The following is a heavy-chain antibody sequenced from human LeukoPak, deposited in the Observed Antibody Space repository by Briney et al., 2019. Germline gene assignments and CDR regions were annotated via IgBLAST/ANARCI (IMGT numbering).Heavy chain of an antibody. V-gene: IGHV3-23*01. J-gene: IGHJ4*02. CDR2: ISGSGSST. CDR1: GFTFSSYA. CDR3: AKDTAYYSGSGSYQDY. D-gene: IGHD3-10*01. Sequence: WESLRLSCAASGFTFSSYAMSWVRQAPGKGLEWVSAISGSGSSTYYADSVKGRFTISRTNYKNTLYLQMNSLRAEDAAVYYGAKDTAYYSGSGSYQDYWGQGTLVTVSS.